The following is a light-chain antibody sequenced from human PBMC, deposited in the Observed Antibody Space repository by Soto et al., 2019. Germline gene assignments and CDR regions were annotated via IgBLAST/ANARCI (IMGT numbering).Light chain of an antibody. Sequence: DIQMTQSPSSLSVSVGDRVTITCRASQSISTYLNWYQQKPGRAPKLLIYAAATSQSGVPSRFSGSGSGADFTLTITSLQPEDFATYYCQQCYSTPYTFGQGTKVEI. V-gene: IGKV1-39*01. J-gene: IGKJ2*01. CDR3: QQCYSTPYT. CDR1: QSISTY. CDR2: AAA.